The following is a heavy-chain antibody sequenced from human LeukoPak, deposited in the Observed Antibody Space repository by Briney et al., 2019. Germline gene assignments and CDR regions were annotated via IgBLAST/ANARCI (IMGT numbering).Heavy chain of an antibody. CDR1: GGSISRNNYY. CDR3: ASGYSVDY. D-gene: IGHD3-22*01. Sequence: SETLSLTCTVSGGSISRNNYYWSWIRQPAGRGLEWIGRINTSGSTNYNPSLKSRVTISVDTSKNQFSLKLTSVTAADTAVYYCASGYSVDYWGQGTLVTVSS. CDR2: INTSGST. V-gene: IGHV4-61*02. J-gene: IGHJ4*02.